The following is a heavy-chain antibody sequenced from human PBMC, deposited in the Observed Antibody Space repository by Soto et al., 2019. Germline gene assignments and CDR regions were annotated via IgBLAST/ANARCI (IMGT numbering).Heavy chain of an antibody. J-gene: IGHJ4*02. CDR1: GFTFSSYS. Sequence: GGSLRLSCAASGFTFSSYSMNWVRQAPGKGLEWVSSISSSSSYIYYADSVKGRFTISRDNAKNSLYLQKNSLRAEDTAVYYCATGTVGATGVFYWGQGTLFTVSS. CDR3: ATGTVGATGVFY. V-gene: IGHV3-21*01. CDR2: ISSSSSYI. D-gene: IGHD1-26*01.